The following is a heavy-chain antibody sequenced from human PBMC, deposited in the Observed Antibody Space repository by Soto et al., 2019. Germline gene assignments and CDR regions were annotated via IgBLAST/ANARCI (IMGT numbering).Heavy chain of an antibody. CDR1: GYSFTSYW. V-gene: IGHV5-10-1*01. J-gene: IGHJ6*02. CDR2: IDPSDSYT. CDR3: GRPQYYYYYGMDV. Sequence: PXESLKISCKCSGYSFTSYWVSLVRQMPGKGLEWMGRIDPSDSYTNYSPSFEGHVTISADKSISTAYLQWSSLKASDTAMYYCGRPQYYYYYGMDVWGQGTTVTVSS.